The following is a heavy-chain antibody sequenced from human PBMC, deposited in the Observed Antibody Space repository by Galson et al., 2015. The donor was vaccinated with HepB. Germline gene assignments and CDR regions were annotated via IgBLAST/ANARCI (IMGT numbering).Heavy chain of an antibody. CDR3: AKLEAAVYYGYFDY. D-gene: IGHD3-9*01. CDR2: ISGSGGST. CDR1: GFTFSSYA. Sequence: SLRLSCAASGFTFSSYAMSWVRQAPGKGLEWVSAISGSGGSTYYADSVKGRFTISRGNSKNTLYLQMNSLRAEDTAVYYCAKLEAAVYYGYFDYWGQGTLVTVSS. V-gene: IGHV3-23*01. J-gene: IGHJ4*02.